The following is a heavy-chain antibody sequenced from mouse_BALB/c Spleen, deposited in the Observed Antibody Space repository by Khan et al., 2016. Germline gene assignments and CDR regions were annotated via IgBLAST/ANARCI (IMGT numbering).Heavy chain of an antibody. J-gene: IGHJ4*01. Sequence: EVELVESGGGLVQPGGSLRLSCATSGFTFTDYYMSWVRQPPGKALEWSGFIRNKANGYTTEYSASVKGRFTISRDNSQSILYLQMNTLRAEDSATSYCASDMERYDDAIDYRGQGTSFTVAS. CDR1: GFTFTDYY. CDR3: ASDMERYDDAIDY. CDR2: IRNKANGYTT. D-gene: IGHD2-12*01. V-gene: IGHV7-3*02.